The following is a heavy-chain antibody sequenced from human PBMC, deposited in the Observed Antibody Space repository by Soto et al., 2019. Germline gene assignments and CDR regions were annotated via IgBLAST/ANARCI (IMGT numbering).Heavy chain of an antibody. Sequence: EVQLLESGGGLVQPGGSLRLSCAASGFTFSSYAMRWVRQDPVKGLEWVSAISGSGGSTYYADSVKGRFTISRDNSKSTLYLQMNSLRAEDTAVYYCARRGSGSDYDYWGQGTRVTVSS. CDR1: GFTFSSYA. V-gene: IGHV3-23*01. CDR2: ISGSGGST. CDR3: ARRGSGSDYDY. J-gene: IGHJ4*02. D-gene: IGHD1-26*01.